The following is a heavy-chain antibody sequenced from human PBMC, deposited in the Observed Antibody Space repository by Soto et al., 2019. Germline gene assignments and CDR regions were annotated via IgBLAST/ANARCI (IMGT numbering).Heavy chain of an antibody. CDR2: ISGSGGST. V-gene: IGHV3-23*01. D-gene: IGHD4-17*01. CDR3: AKGKNYGDFGSLDAFDI. Sequence: EVQLLESGGGLVQPGGSLRLSCAASGFTFSSYAMSWVRQAPGKGLEWVSAISGSGGSTYYADSVKGRFTISRDNSKNTLYLQMNSLRAEDTGVYYCAKGKNYGDFGSLDAFDIWGQGTMVTVSS. CDR1: GFTFSSYA. J-gene: IGHJ3*02.